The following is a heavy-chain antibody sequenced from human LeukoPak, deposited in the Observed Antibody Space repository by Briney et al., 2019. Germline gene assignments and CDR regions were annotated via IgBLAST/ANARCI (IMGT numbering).Heavy chain of an antibody. J-gene: IGHJ4*02. CDR1: GFTFRSYW. CDR2: INGDGSST. V-gene: IGHV3-74*01. D-gene: IGHD3-16*01. CDR3: ASAYYHYYFDY. Sequence: GGSLRLSCEASGFTFRSYWMHWVRQAPGKGLVWVSRINGDGSSTSYADSVKGRFTISRDSAKNTLYLQMNSLRAEDSAVYYCASAYYHYYFDYWGQGTLVTVSS.